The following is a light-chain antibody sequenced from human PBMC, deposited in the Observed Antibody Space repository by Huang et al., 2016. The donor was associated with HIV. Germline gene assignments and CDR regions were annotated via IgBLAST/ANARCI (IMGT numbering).Light chain of an antibody. CDR2: KAS. J-gene: IGKJ1*01. Sequence: DVQMTQSPSTLSASVGDRVTITCRASQSISRWLAWYKQRPGKAPKLLIYKASSLESGVPSRFSGSGSGTEFTLTISSLQPDDFATYYCQQYNSYPATFGQGTKVEIK. CDR3: QQYNSYPAT. CDR1: QSISRW. V-gene: IGKV1-5*03.